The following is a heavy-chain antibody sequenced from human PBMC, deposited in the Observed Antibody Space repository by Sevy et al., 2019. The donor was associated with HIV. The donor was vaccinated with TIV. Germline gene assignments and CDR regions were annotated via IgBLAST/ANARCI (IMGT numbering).Heavy chain of an antibody. CDR1: GFTFSTYA. CDR2: ISGSGGGT. V-gene: IGHV3-23*01. J-gene: IGHJ6*02. Sequence: GGSLRLSCAASGFTFSTYAMSWVRQAPGKGLEWVSVISGSGGGTYYADSVKGRFTISRDNSKNTLYLQMNSLRAGDSAVYYCAKDAYYYNSSGYSLSQWYYGMHVWGQGTTVTVSS. D-gene: IGHD3-22*01. CDR3: AKDAYYYNSSGYSLSQWYYGMHV.